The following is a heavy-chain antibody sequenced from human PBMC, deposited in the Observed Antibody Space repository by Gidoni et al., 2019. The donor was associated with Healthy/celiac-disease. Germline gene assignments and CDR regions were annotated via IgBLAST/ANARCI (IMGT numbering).Heavy chain of an antibody. CDR2: ISSSSSYI. Sequence: EVQLVESGGGLVKPGGSLRLSCAAYGLTYSSYSMNWVRQAPGKGLEWVSSISSSSSYIYYADSVKGRFTISRYNAKNSLYLHMNSLRAEYTAVYYCARDLNYYDSSGYDWGQGTLVTVSS. J-gene: IGHJ4*02. CDR3: ARDLNYYDSSGYD. D-gene: IGHD3-22*01. V-gene: IGHV3-21*01. CDR1: GLTYSSYS.